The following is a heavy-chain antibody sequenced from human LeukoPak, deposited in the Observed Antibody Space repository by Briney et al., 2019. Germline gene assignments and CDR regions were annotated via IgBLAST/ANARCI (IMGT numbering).Heavy chain of an antibody. CDR2: ISYDGSNK. CDR1: GFTFSSYA. V-gene: IGHV3-30-3*01. D-gene: IGHD2-8*01. Sequence: GGSLRLSCAASGFTFSSYAMHWVRQAPGKGLEWVAVISYDGSNKYYADSVKGRFTISRDNSKNTLYLQMNSLRAEDTAVYYCARLLSDAFDIWGQGTMVTVSS. CDR3: ARLLSDAFDI. J-gene: IGHJ3*02.